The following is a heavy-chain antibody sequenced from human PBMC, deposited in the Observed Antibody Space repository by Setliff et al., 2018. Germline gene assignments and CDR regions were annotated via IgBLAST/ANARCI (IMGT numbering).Heavy chain of an antibody. Sequence: GESLKISCAASGFTFSNYEMNWVRQAPGKGLEWVANINQDGTDRKYVDSVKGRFTISRDNAKNSVYLQMSSLRVEDSAVYYCATGAWGDLWGQGTLVTVSS. D-gene: IGHD2-21*02. CDR2: INQDGTDR. CDR3: ATGAWGDL. J-gene: IGHJ4*01. CDR1: GFTFSNYE. V-gene: IGHV3-7*01.